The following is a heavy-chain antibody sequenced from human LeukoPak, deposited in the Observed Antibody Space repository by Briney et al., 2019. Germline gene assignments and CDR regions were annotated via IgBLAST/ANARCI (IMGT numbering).Heavy chain of an antibody. CDR3: ARDQYYYGSGSYSGSGY. CDR1: GYTFTSYG. V-gene: IGHV1-18*01. J-gene: IGHJ4*02. Sequence: ASVKVSCKASGYTFTSYGISWVRQAPGQGLEWMGWISAYNGNTNYAQKLQGRVTMTTDTSTSTAYMELRGLRSDDTAVYYCARDQYYYGSGSYSGSGYWGQGTLVTVSS. CDR2: ISAYNGNT. D-gene: IGHD3-10*01.